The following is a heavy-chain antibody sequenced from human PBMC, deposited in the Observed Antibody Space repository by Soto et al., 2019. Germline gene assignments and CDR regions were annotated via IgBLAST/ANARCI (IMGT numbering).Heavy chain of an antibody. CDR3: ARGDGWDLKWFDS. J-gene: IGHJ5*01. V-gene: IGHV1-8*01. Sequence: QVQLVQSGAEVKKPGASVKVSCKASGYRFSNYDMNWVRQAPGQGLEWMGWVNPNSANTGYAQKFRGRLTLTRNTSITTAYMELSSLTSEATAVYYCARGDGWDLKWFDSWGQGTLVTVSS. D-gene: IGHD6-19*01. CDR2: VNPNSANT. CDR1: GYRFSNYD.